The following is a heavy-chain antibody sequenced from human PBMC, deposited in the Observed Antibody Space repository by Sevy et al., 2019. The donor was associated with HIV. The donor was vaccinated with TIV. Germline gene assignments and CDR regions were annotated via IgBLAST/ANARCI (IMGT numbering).Heavy chain of an antibody. CDR1: GGSISRYF. Sequence: SETLSLTCTVSGGSISRYFWNWIRQPPGKALEWMGYVYYSGSTNYNPSLRSRVTISRDMSKNQFSLRLTSVTAEDTAVYFCARADTLGSYYDWYFDLWGRGTLVTVSS. D-gene: IGHD3-10*01. CDR2: VYYSGST. V-gene: IGHV4-59*01. J-gene: IGHJ2*01. CDR3: ARADTLGSYYDWYFDL.